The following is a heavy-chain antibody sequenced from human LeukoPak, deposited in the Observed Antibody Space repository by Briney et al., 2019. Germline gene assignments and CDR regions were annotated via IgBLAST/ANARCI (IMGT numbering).Heavy chain of an antibody. CDR1: GFSFSIYS. Sequence: GGSLRLSCAASGFSFSIYSMQWVRQAPGKGLEWVSSIDRSTSYIYYADSVKGRFTISRDNAKNSLYLQMNSLRADDTAVYYCAGGGVARNDLNYWGQGTLVTVSS. CDR3: AGGGVARNDLNY. CDR2: IDRSTSYI. J-gene: IGHJ4*02. D-gene: IGHD1-1*01. V-gene: IGHV3-21*01.